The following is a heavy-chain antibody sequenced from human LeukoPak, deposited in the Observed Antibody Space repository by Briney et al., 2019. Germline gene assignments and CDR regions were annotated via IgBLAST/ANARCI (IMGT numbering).Heavy chain of an antibody. J-gene: IGHJ6*03. D-gene: IGHD3-22*01. CDR3: AKDSQVTYYYDSSGYYLDV. CDR2: ISGSGGST. Sequence: GGSLRLSCAASGFTFDDYGMSWVRQAPGKGLEWVSAISGSGGSTYYADSVKGRFTISRDNSKNTLYLQMNSLRAEDTAVYYCAKDSQVTYYYDSSGYYLDVWGKGTTVTISS. CDR1: GFTFDDYG. V-gene: IGHV3-23*01.